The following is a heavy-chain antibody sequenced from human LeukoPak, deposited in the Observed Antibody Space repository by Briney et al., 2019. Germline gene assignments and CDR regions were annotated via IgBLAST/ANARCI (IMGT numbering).Heavy chain of an antibody. CDR3: ASNGDYRGKGRASDI. Sequence: PGGSLRLSCAASGFAFSSYWMSWVRQAPGKGLEWVANIKQDGSEKYFVDSVKGRFTISRDNAKNSLFLQMNSLRAEDTAVYYCASNGDYRGKGRASDIWGQGTMVTVSS. CDR2: IKQDGSEK. V-gene: IGHV3-7*01. CDR1: GFAFSSYW. D-gene: IGHD4-23*01. J-gene: IGHJ3*02.